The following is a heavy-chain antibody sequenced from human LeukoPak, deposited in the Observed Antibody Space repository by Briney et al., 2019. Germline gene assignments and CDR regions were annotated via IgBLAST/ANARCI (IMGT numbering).Heavy chain of an antibody. V-gene: IGHV1-46*01. CDR1: GYTFTTYY. J-gene: IGHJ4*02. Sequence: ASVKVSLKASGYTFTTYYIHSVRQAPGQPRAWMGIINPGGGSTTYAQKFQGRVTMIRDTSTSTVYMEMRSMRSEDTAVYYCARDHGSGNYCDYWGQGTLVTVSS. CDR3: ARDHGSGNYCDY. CDR2: INPGGGST. D-gene: IGHD3-10*01.